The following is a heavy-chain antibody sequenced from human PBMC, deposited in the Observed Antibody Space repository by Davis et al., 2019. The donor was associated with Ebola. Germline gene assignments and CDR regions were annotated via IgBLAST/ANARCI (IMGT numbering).Heavy chain of an antibody. J-gene: IGHJ2*01. CDR1: GGSFSGYY. CDR2: INHSGST. D-gene: IGHD2-8*01. V-gene: IGHV4-34*01. CDR3: ARYGASVTNMPWYFEL. Sequence: PSETLSLTCDVYGGSFSGYYWTWVRQPPGKGPEWIGEINHSGSTNYNPPLKSRVIISLDTSKNQFFLNLISVTAADTAIYYCARYGASVTNMPWYFELWGRGTLVTVSS.